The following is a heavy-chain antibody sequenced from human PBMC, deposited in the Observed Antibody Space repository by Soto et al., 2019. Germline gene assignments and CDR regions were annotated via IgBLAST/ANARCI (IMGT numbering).Heavy chain of an antibody. CDR2: ISYDGSNK. V-gene: IGHV3-30-3*01. Sequence: GGSLRLSCAASGFTFSSYAMHWVRQAPGKGLEWVAVISYDGSNKYYADSVKGRFTISRDNSKNTLYLQMNSMRAEDTAVYYCERELVGANVFDYWGQGTLVTVSS. CDR3: ERELVGANVFDY. CDR1: GFTFSSYA. J-gene: IGHJ4*02. D-gene: IGHD1-26*01.